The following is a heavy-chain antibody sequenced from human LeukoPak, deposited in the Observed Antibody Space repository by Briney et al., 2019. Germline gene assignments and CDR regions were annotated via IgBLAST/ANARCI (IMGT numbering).Heavy chain of an antibody. J-gene: IGHJ3*02. D-gene: IGHD2-2*02. CDR1: GGSFSGYY. CDR2: INHSGST. CDR3: ARGKYQLLYRRSGAFDI. V-gene: IGHV4-34*01. Sequence: SETLSLTCAVSGGSFSGYYWSWIRQPPGKGLEWIGEINHSGSTNYNPSLKSRVTISVDTSKNQFSLKLSSVTAADTAVYYCARGKYQLLYRRSGAFDIWGQGTMVTVSS.